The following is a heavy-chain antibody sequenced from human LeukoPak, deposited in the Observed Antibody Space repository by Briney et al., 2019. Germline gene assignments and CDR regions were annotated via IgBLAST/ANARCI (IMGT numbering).Heavy chain of an antibody. V-gene: IGHV4-34*01. D-gene: IGHD1-26*01. Sequence: SETLSLTCAVHGGSFSGYYWSWIRQPPGKGLEWIGEINHSGSTNYNPSLKSRVTISVDTSKNQFSLKLSSVTAADTAVYYCARGGNVGLSYWGQGTLVTVSS. CDR2: INHSGST. CDR1: GGSFSGYY. J-gene: IGHJ4*02. CDR3: ARGGNVGLSY.